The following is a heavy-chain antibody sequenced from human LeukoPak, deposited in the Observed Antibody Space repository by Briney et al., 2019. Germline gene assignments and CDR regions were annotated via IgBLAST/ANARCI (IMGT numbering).Heavy chain of an antibody. J-gene: IGHJ4*02. D-gene: IGHD3-10*01. CDR2: IYYSGST. CDR3: ARGSMVRGVIDY. V-gene: IGHV4-39*07. CDR1: GGSISSSSYY. Sequence: SETLSLTFTVSGGSISSSSYYWGWIRQPPGKGLEWIGSIYYSGSTYYNPSLKSRVTISVDTSKNQFSLKLSSVTAADTAVYYCARGSMVRGVIDYWGQGTLVTVSS.